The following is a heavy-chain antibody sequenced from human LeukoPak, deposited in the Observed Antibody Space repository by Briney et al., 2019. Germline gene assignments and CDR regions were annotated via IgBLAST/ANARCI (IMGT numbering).Heavy chain of an antibody. Sequence: GGSLRLXCAASGFTFSSYWMHWVRQAPGKGLEWVANIKQDGSEKYVDSVKGRFTISRDNAKNSLYLQMNSLRAEDTAVYYCAREGLLLGFDYWGQGTLVTVSS. J-gene: IGHJ4*02. CDR2: IKQDGSEK. CDR1: GFTFSSYW. CDR3: AREGLLLGFDY. D-gene: IGHD2-15*01. V-gene: IGHV3-7*01.